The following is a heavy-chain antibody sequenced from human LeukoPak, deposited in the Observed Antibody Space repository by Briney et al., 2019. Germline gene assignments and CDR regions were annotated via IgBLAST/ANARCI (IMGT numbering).Heavy chain of an antibody. Sequence: GGSLRLSCAASGFTFSSYAMSWVRQAPGKGLEWVSAISGSGGSTYYADSVKGRFTISRDNSKNTLYLQMNSLRAEDTAVYYCAKDHAPTPVDYDFWSGPRSNWFDPWGQGTLVTVSS. J-gene: IGHJ5*02. D-gene: IGHD3-3*01. CDR2: ISGSGGST. CDR3: AKDHAPTPVDYDFWSGPRSNWFDP. CDR1: GFTFSSYA. V-gene: IGHV3-23*01.